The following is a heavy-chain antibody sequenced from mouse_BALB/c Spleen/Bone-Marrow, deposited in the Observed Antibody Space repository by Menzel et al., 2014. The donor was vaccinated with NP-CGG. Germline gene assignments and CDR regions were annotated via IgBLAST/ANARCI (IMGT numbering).Heavy chain of an antibody. CDR1: GYLFTSYY. CDR2: FDPFNGGT. Sequence: EVQVVESGPELMKPGASVKISCKASGYLFTSYYMHWVKQSHGEGLEWIGYFDPFNGGTSYNQKFKGKATLTVDKSSSTAYMHLSSLTSEDSAVYFCARSYDGYPYAMNYWGQGTSVTVSS. V-gene: IGHV1S135*01. CDR3: ARSYDGYPYAMNY. J-gene: IGHJ4*01. D-gene: IGHD2-3*01.